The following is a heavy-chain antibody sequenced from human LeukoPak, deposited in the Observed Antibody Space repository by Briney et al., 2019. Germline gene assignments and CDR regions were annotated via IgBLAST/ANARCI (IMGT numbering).Heavy chain of an antibody. Sequence: PGGSLRLSCAASGFTFSSYSMNWVRQAPGKGLEWVSSISSSSSCIYYADSVKGRFTISRDNAKNSLYLQMNSLRAEDTAVYYCAREDGYCSGGSCYSGLYNYYYGMDVWGQGTTVTVSS. V-gene: IGHV3-21*01. CDR3: AREDGYCSGGSCYSGLYNYYYGMDV. CDR1: GFTFSSYS. CDR2: ISSSSSCI. J-gene: IGHJ6*02. D-gene: IGHD2-15*01.